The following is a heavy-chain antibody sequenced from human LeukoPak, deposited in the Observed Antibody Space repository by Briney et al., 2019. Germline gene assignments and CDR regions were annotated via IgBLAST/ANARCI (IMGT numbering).Heavy chain of an antibody. D-gene: IGHD3-3*01. Sequence: GGSLRLSCAASGFTFSDYWMTWVRQTPEKGLEWLAQINGDGSEKYFVDSVRGRFAISRDNAKNSLYLQMNSLRVEDTAVYFCVRDSGSRSLEWWGRGTLVSVSS. J-gene: IGHJ4*01. CDR2: INGDGSEK. CDR3: VRDSGSRSLEW. V-gene: IGHV3-7*01. CDR1: GFTFSDYW.